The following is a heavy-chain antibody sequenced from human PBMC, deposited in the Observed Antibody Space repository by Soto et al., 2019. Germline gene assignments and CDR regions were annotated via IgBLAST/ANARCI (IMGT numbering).Heavy chain of an antibody. CDR1: NGSISGYY. D-gene: IGHD5-12*01. Sequence: SETLSLTCTVSNGSISGYYWSWTRQPPGKGLEWIGYVYYTGSTNYNPSLKSRVTISVDTSKNHISLMLTSVTAADTAMYYCARSVPPRWLQFGYWGQGALVTVSS. J-gene: IGHJ4*02. V-gene: IGHV4-59*01. CDR3: ARSVPPRWLQFGY. CDR2: VYYTGST.